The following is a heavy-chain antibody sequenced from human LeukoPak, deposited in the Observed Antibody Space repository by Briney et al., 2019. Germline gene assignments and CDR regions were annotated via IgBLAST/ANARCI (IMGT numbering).Heavy chain of an antibody. D-gene: IGHD2-15*01. CDR1: GGSISSYY. V-gene: IGHV4-59*01. CDR3: ARGSRGYCSGGSCYSNLYYFDY. CDR2: IYYSGST. Sequence: SETLSLTCTVSGGSISSYYWSWIRQPPGKGLEWIGYIYYSGSTNYNPSLKSRVTISVDTSKNQFSLKLSSVTAADTAVYYCARGSRGYCSGGSCYSNLYYFDYWGQEPWSPSPQ. J-gene: IGHJ4*01.